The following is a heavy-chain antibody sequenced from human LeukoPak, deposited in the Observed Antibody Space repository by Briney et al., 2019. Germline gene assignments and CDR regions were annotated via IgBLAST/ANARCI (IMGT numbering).Heavy chain of an antibody. V-gene: IGHV4-39*01. D-gene: IGHD7-27*01. J-gene: IGHJ4*02. CDR2: IYYSGST. CDR1: GGSISSSSYY. CDR3: ARLGPFDY. Sequence: PSETLSLTCTVSGGSISSSSYYWGWIRQPPGKGLEWIGSIYYSGSTYYNPSLKSRVTISVDTSKNQFSLKLSSVTAADTAVYYCARLGPFDYWGQGTLVTVSS.